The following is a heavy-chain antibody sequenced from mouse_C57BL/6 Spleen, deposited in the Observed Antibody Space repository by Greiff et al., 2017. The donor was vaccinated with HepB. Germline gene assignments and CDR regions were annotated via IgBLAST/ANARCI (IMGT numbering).Heavy chain of an antibody. Sequence: QVQLQQSGAELVKPGASVKLSCKASGYTFTSYWMQWVKQRPGQGLEWIGEIDPSDSYTNYNQKFKGKATLTVDTSSSTAYMQLSSLTSEDSAVYYCARHAPYGSRYEWYFDVWGTGTTVTVSS. CDR3: ARHAPYGSRYEWYFDV. D-gene: IGHD1-1*01. CDR1: GYTFTSYW. CDR2: IDPSDSYT. J-gene: IGHJ1*03. V-gene: IGHV1-50*01.